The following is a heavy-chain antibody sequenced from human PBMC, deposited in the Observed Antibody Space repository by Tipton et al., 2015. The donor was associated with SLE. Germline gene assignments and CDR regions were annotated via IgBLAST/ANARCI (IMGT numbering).Heavy chain of an antibody. D-gene: IGHD6-19*01. V-gene: IGHV4-34*01. CDR2: INHSGGT. Sequence: TLSLTCAVYGGSFSGYYWSWIRQSPGKGLAWIGEINHSGGTNYNPSLKSRVTTSIDTPKSQFSLKLSSVTAADTAVYYCAKGSGWYKDWGQGTLVTVSS. J-gene: IGHJ4*02. CDR3: AKGSGWYKD. CDR1: GGSFSGYY.